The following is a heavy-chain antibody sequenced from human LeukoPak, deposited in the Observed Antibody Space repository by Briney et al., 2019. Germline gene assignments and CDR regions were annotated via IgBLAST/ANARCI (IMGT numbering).Heavy chain of an antibody. CDR2: INPNSGGT. D-gene: IGHD3-9*01. Sequence: ASVKVSCKASGYTFTGYYMHWVRQSPGQGLEWMGWINPNSGGTNYAQKFQGSVTMTRDTSISTAYMELSRLRSDDTAVYYCARLRDDILTGYFDYWGQGTLVTVSS. V-gene: IGHV1-2*02. CDR3: ARLRDDILTGYFDY. CDR1: GYTFTGYY. J-gene: IGHJ4*02.